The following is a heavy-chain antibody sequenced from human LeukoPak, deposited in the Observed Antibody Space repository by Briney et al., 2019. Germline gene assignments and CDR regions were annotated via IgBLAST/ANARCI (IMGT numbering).Heavy chain of an antibody. D-gene: IGHD1-26*01. CDR2: IYYSGGT. Sequence: SETLSLTCTVSGGSISSYYWNWIRQPPGKGLEWIGYIYYSGGTNYNPSLKGRVTISVDTSKNQFSLKLSSVTAADTAVYYCARGAQVVGPTIFDYWGQGTLATVSS. CDR1: GGSISSYY. V-gene: IGHV4-59*01. J-gene: IGHJ4*02. CDR3: ARGAQVVGPTIFDY.